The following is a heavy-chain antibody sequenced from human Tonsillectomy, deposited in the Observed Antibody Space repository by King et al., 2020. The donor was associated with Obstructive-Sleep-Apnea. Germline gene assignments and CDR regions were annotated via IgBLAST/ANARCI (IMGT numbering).Heavy chain of an antibody. V-gene: IGHV5-10-1*03. J-gene: IGHJ6*02. CDR2: IDPSDSYT. CDR1: GYRFTSDR. D-gene: IGHD6-6*01. Sequence: DVQLVESGAEVKKPGESLRISCKGSGYRFTSDRINWVRQMPGKGLEWMGTIDPSDSYTKYSPSFQGHVTISVDKSITTAYLQWSSLKASDTAMYYCAADQYSGSSVNPYGMEVWGQGTTVTVSS. CDR3: AADQYSGSSVNPYGMEV.